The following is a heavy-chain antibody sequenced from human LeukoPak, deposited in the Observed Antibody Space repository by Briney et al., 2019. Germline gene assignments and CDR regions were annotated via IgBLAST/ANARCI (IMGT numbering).Heavy chain of an antibody. D-gene: IGHD5-12*01. CDR3: AKGGYDYIEIAYFDY. Sequence: GGALRLFCGASGFSFYNYAMRWVRQAPGKGLGGVALIIASSGSTLYADSVKGRFTISRDNSKNMVYLQMNSLRAEDTAVYYCAKGGYDYIEIAYFDYWGQGTLVTVSS. V-gene: IGHV3-23*01. CDR2: IIASSGST. CDR1: GFSFYNYA. J-gene: IGHJ4*02.